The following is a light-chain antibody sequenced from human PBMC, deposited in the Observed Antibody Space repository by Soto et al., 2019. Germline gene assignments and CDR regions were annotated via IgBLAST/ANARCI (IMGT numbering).Light chain of an antibody. J-gene: IGKJ4*01. CDR3: QKHDNAPIT. Sequence: DIQMTQSPSSLSASVGDRVTITCRASQDISNYLSWYQQKPGKVPKLLIYTSSTLQSGVPSRFSGSGSGTDFTLTISSLQPEDVATYYCQKHDNAPITFGGGTKVDIK. CDR2: TSS. CDR1: QDISNY. V-gene: IGKV1-27*01.